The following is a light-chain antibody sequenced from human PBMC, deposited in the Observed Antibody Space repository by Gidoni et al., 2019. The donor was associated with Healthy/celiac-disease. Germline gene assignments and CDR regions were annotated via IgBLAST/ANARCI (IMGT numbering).Light chain of an antibody. J-gene: IGKJ3*01. CDR3: QQRSNWPLFT. CDR2: DAS. Sequence: EIVLTQSPATLSLSPGERATLSGRASQSVSSYLAWSQQKPGQAPMLLIYDASNRATGIPARFSGSGSGTDFTLTISSLEPEDFAVYYCQQRSNWPLFTFGPGTKVDIK. V-gene: IGKV3-11*01. CDR1: QSVSSY.